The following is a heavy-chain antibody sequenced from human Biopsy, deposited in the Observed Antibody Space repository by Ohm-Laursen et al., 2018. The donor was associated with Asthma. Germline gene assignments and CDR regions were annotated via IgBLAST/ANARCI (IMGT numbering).Heavy chain of an antibody. V-gene: IGHV1-8*01. CDR3: ARATRTGIADRLDP. Sequence: SVSVSCKASGYRIVRHDINSVRLAPGPGIGWMGWMDLRRGNTGFAQKFQGRLSMTRNTSVNTAYMEVRCLKPDGTSVYYCARATRTGIADRLDPWGQGTLVSV. CDR2: MDLRRGNT. D-gene: IGHD1-1*01. J-gene: IGHJ5*02. CDR1: GYRIVRHD.